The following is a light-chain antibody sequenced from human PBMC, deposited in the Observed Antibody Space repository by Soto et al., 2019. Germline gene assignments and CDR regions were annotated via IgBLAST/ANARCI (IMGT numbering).Light chain of an antibody. J-gene: IGKJ1*01. Sequence: DIQLTQSPSTLSASVGDTVTITCRASESINSWLAWYQQKPGKAPNLLMNKASTLEPGVPSRFSGSGSGTEFTLPISSPQPADFATNYCQQYNSYATWTFGQGTKVEMK. CDR2: KAS. V-gene: IGKV1-5*03. CDR1: ESINSW. CDR3: QQYNSYATWT.